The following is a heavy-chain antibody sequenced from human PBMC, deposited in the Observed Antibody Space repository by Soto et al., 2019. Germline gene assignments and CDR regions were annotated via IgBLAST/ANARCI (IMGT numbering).Heavy chain of an antibody. CDR3: ARTSYQLLMFDY. J-gene: IGHJ4*02. CDR2: VSYSGST. D-gene: IGHD2-2*01. V-gene: IGHV4-59*01. Sequence: QVQLQESGPGLVKPSETLSLTCTVSSGSISIYSWSWIRQPPGKGLEWIGYVSYSGSTNYNPSLKSRVTISVDTSKNQFSLKLSSVTAADTAVYYCARTSYQLLMFDYWGQGTLDTVSS. CDR1: SGSISIYS.